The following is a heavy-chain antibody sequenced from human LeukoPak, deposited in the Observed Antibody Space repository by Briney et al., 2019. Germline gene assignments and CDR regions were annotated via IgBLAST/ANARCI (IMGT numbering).Heavy chain of an antibody. CDR1: GGSISSSSYY. D-gene: IGHD5-18*01. V-gene: IGHV4-39*01. Sequence: SETLSLTCTVSGGSISSSSYYWGWIRQPPGEGLEWIGSIYYSGNTYYNPSLKSRVTISVDTSKNQFSLKLSSVTAADTAVYYCARQTLGYSYGYDYWGQGTLVTVSS. J-gene: IGHJ4*02. CDR3: ARQTLGYSYGYDY. CDR2: IYYSGNT.